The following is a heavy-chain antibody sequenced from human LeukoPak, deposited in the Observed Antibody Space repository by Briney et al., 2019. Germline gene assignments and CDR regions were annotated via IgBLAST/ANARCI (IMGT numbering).Heavy chain of an antibody. V-gene: IGHV4-59*01. J-gene: IGHJ4*02. D-gene: IGHD1-26*01. Sequence: PSETLSLTCTVSGGSITNYFWSWIRKPPGEGLEWIGYIYYSGGTTYNSSLKSRVTISVDTSNNQFSLKLNSVTAADTAVYYCARVLPGGGGSPDFWGQGTLVTVSS. CDR1: GGSITNYF. CDR2: IYYSGGT. CDR3: ARVLPGGGGSPDF.